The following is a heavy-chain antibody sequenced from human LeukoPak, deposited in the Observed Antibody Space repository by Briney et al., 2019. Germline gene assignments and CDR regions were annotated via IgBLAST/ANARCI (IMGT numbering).Heavy chain of an antibody. J-gene: IGHJ6*03. CDR1: GGSFSGYY. CDR2: INHSGST. V-gene: IGHV4-34*01. CDR3: ARRRTYYYYYYMDV. Sequence: RSSETLSLTCAVYGGSFSGYYWSWIRQPPGKGLEWIGEINHSGSTNYNPSLKSRVTISVDTSKNQFSLKLSSVTAADTAVYYCARRRTYYYYYYMDVWGKGTTVTVSS.